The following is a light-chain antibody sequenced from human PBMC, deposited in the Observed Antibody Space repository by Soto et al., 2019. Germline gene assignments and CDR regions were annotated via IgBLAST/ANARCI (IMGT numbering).Light chain of an antibody. CDR1: QSVRSSS. CDR2: GAS. V-gene: IGKV3-20*01. CDR3: QQYGDSPDTDRWT. Sequence: EIVLTQSPGTLSLSPGERASLSCRASQSVRSSSLAWYQQKPGQPPRLLIYGASSRATGIPDRFSGSGSGTDFTPPIRRLEPEDFAVYFCQQYGDSPDTDRWTFGPGTKVEIK. J-gene: IGKJ1*01.